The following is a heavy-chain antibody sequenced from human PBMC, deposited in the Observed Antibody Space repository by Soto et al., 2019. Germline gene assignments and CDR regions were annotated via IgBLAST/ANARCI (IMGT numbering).Heavy chain of an antibody. CDR3: AKGGPAALCAGGRCYVDS. CDR2: ITWNGNVI. V-gene: IGHV3-9*01. CDR1: GFTFDDYA. D-gene: IGHD2-8*02. J-gene: IGHJ4*02. Sequence: EVQMVESGGGFIQPGRSLGLFCAASGFTFDDYAMHWVRRVPGRGLELVSSITWNGNVIGYADSVKGRFTVSRDNAKNALYLQLSDLRPEDTALYYCAKGGPAALCAGGRCYVDSWGPAIQVTVTS.